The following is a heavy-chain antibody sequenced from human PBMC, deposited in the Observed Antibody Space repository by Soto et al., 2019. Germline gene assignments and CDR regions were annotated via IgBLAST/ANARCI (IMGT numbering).Heavy chain of an antibody. V-gene: IGHV3-48*02. Sequence: PGGSLRLSCAASGFTFSSYSMNWVRQAPGKGMEWVSYISSSSSTIYYADSVKGRFTISRDNAKNSLYLQMNSLRDEDTAVYYLGRASSRGPGSGGMDVGYPDTTLTVSS. J-gene: IGHJ6*02. CDR1: GFTFSSYS. CDR3: GRASSRGPGSGGMDV. D-gene: IGHD3-10*01. CDR2: ISSSSSTI.